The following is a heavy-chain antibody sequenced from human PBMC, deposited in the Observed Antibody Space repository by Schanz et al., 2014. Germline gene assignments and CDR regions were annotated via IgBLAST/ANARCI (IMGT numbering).Heavy chain of an antibody. D-gene: IGHD3-9*01. CDR1: GFTFSTYA. Sequence: EGQLAESGGGLVQPGGSLRLSCAVSGFTFSTYAMSWVRQAPGKGLEWVSAISGSGGSTYYADSVKGRFTISRDNSKNTLYLQMNSLRAEDTAVYYCAKDAADFYDILTEEDYWGQGTLVTVSS. J-gene: IGHJ4*02. V-gene: IGHV3-23*04. CDR2: ISGSGGST. CDR3: AKDAADFYDILTEEDY.